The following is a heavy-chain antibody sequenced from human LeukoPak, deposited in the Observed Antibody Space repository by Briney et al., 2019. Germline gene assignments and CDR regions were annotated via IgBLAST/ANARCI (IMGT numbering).Heavy chain of an antibody. CDR1: GFTFTSYG. J-gene: IGHJ5*02. CDR3: ARSSKKRSVYPTCSDP. V-gene: IGHV3-33*01. D-gene: IGHD5/OR15-5a*01. Sequence: PGRSLRLSCAASGFTFTSYGMHWVRQAPGKGLEWVAVSWYDGSKQYYADSVKGRFTISRDNSKNTLYLQMNSLRVEATAVYYCARSSKKRSVYPTCSDPGAKGTLVTASS. CDR2: SWYDGSKQ.